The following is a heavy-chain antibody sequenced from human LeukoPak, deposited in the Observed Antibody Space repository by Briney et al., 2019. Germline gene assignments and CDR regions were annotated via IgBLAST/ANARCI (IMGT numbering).Heavy chain of an antibody. D-gene: IGHD3-22*01. CDR1: GGSISSYS. V-gene: IGHV4-30-2*01. CDR2: IYHSGST. J-gene: IGHJ4*02. CDR3: ASSGYYSYYFDY. Sequence: SETLSLTCTVSGGSISSYSWSWIRQPPGKGLEWIGYIYHSGSTYYNPSLKSRVTISVDRSKNQFSLKLSSVTAADTAVYYCASSGYYSYYFDYWGQGTLVTVSS.